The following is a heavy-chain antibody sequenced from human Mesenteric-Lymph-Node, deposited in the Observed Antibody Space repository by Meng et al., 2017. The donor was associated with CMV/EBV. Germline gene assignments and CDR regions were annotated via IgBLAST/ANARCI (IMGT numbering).Heavy chain of an antibody. D-gene: IGHD5/OR15-5a*01. J-gene: IGHJ6*02. CDR1: GGSISSNNW. CDR2: VYHSGTT. V-gene: IGHV4-4*02. CDR3: VRIGQVSTTYYYYYGMGV. Sequence: SETLSLTCDVSGGSISSNNWWSWVRQPPGKGLEWIGEVYHSGTTNYNPSLKSRVTISVDKSKNQFSLKLTSVTAADTAVYYCVRIGQVSTTYYYYYGMGVWGRGTTVTVSS.